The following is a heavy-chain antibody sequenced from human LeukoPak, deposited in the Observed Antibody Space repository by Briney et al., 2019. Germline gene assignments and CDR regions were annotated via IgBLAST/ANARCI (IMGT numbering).Heavy chain of an antibody. CDR2: ISYDGSNK. D-gene: IGHD6-13*01. V-gene: IGHV3-30-3*01. CDR1: GFTFSSYA. Sequence: GRSLRLSCAASGFTFSSYAMHWVRQAPGKGLEWVAVISYDGSNKYYADSVKGRFTISRDHSKTTLYLQMNSLRAEDTAAYYCARHSSTWSWAESSQHSGQRSLLTV. CDR3: ARHSSTWSWAESSQH. J-gene: IGHJ1*01.